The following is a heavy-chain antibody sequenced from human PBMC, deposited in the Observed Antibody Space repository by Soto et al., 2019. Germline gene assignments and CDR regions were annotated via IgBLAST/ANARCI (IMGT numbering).Heavy chain of an antibody. CDR2: ISGTGIST. Sequence: EVQLMESGGGLVQPGGSLRLSCAASGFTFTTYPLSWVRQAPGKGLEWVSGISGTGISTYYADSVKGRFTISRDNSKNMVFLQMNSLSAEDTAIYYCAKPPVITASYYYQDMDVWGQGTTVTVSS. J-gene: IGHJ6*02. CDR1: GFTFTTYP. V-gene: IGHV3-23*01. CDR3: AKPPVITASYYYQDMDV.